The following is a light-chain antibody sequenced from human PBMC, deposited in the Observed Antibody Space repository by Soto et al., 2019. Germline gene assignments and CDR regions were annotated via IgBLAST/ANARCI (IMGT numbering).Light chain of an antibody. V-gene: IGKV3-15*01. CDR2: DAS. Sequence: EIVLTQSPATLSLSPGERATLFCRASQSVRSSLAWYQKKTGQAHRLFIYDASTRATGITARFTGSGSGTEFTLTISSMQYEELAVYYCQQYNSWPETFGQGTKVDIK. J-gene: IGKJ1*01. CDR3: QQYNSWPET. CDR1: QSVRSS.